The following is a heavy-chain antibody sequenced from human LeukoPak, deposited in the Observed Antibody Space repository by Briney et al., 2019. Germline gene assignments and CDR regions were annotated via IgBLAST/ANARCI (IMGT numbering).Heavy chain of an antibody. V-gene: IGHV3-9*01. CDR1: GFTFDDYA. J-gene: IGHJ4*02. CDR2: ISWNSGSI. Sequence: GGSLRLSCAASGFTFDDYAMHWVRQAPGKGLEWVSGISWNSGSIGYADSVKGRFTISRDNAKNSLYLQMNSLRAEDTAVYYCARDGIERGAAADFSPSYYFDYWGQGTLVTVSS. CDR3: ARDGIERGAAADFSPSYYFDY. D-gene: IGHD6-13*01.